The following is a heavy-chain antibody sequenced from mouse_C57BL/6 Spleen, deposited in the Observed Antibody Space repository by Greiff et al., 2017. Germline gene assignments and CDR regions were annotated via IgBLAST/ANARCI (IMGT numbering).Heavy chain of an antibody. D-gene: IGHD2-3*01. CDR1: GYSFTGYY. CDR3: ARDDGYSWFAY. V-gene: IGHV1-42*01. Sequence: EVQLQQSGPELVKPGASVKISCKASGYSFTGYYMNWVKQSPEKSLEWIGEINPSTGGTTYNQKFKAKATLTVDKSSSTAYMQLKSLTSEDSAVYYCARDDGYSWFAYWGQGTLVTVSA. J-gene: IGHJ3*01. CDR2: INPSTGGT.